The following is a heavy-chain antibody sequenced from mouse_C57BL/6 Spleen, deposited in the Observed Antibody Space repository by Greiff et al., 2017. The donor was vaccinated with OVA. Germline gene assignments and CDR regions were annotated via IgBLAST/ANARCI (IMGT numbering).Heavy chain of an antibody. D-gene: IGHD2-1*01. CDR3: ARDGGYYGNYLHAMDY. CDR2: ISDGGSYT. CDR1: GFTFSSYA. Sequence: EVQRVESGGGLVKPGGSLKLSCAASGFTFSSYAMSWVRQTPEKRLEWVATISDGGSYTYYPDNVKGRFTISRDNAKNNLYLQMSHLKSEDTAMYYCARDGGYYGNYLHAMDYWGQGTSVTVSS. V-gene: IGHV5-4*01. J-gene: IGHJ4*01.